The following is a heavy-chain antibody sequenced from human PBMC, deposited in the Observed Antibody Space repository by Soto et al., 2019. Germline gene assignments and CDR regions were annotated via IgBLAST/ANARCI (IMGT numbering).Heavy chain of an antibody. J-gene: IGHJ4*02. Sequence: GGSLRLSCVASGFTFTNYAMTWVRQAPGKGLEWVAAITDSGGSTYYADSMQGRFTISRDNSKNTLYLQMNSLRAEDTAVYYCARDHRYYFDYWGQGTLVTVSS. CDR2: ITDSGGST. V-gene: IGHV3-23*01. CDR1: GFTFTNYA. CDR3: ARDHRYYFDY.